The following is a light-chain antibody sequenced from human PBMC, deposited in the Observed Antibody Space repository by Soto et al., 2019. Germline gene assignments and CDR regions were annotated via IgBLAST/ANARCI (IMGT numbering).Light chain of an antibody. V-gene: IGKV3-20*01. CDR2: DAS. CDR3: QQYGSSPT. Sequence: EIVLTQSPATLSLSPGERATLSCRASQTITTELAWYQQKPGQPPRLLIYDASNRATGIPARFSGSGSGTDFTLTISRLEPEDFAVYYCQQYGSSPTFGQGTKLEIK. CDR1: QTITTE. J-gene: IGKJ2*01.